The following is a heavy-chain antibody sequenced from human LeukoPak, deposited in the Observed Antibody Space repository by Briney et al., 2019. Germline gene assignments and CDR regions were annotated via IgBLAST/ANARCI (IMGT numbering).Heavy chain of an antibody. D-gene: IGHD3-9*01. CDR3: ARLTYDILTGAPGSMDV. CDR2: IYPGDSDT. CDR1: GYSFTSYW. J-gene: IGHJ6*03. V-gene: IGHV5-51*01. Sequence: GESLKISCKGSGYSFTSYWIGWVRQMPGKGLEWMGIIYPGDSDTRYSPSFQGQVTISADRSISTAYLQWSSLKASDTAMYYCARLTYDILTGAPGSMDVWGKGTTVTVSS.